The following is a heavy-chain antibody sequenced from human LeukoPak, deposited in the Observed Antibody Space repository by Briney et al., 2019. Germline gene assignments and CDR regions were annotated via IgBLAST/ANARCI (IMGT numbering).Heavy chain of an antibody. V-gene: IGHV3-7*01. J-gene: IGHJ4*02. CDR1: GFTFSSYW. CDR3: ARNSGHDPGYFDY. Sequence: GGSLRLSCAASGFTFSSYWMSWVRQAPGKGLEWVANIKQDGSEKYYVDSVKGRFTISRDNAKNSLYLQMNSLRAEDTAVYYCARNSGHDPGYFDYWGQGTLVTVSS. D-gene: IGHD5-12*01. CDR2: IKQDGSEK.